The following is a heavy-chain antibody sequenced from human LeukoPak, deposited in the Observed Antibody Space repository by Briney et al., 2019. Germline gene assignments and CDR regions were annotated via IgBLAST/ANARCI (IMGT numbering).Heavy chain of an antibody. CDR1: GFTFSSYG. Sequence: GGSLRLSCAASGFTFSSYGMHWVRQAPGKGLEWVAVIWYDGSNKYYADSVKGRFTISRDNSKNTLYLQMNSLRAEDTAVYYCARDRTAMVTLSAFDIWGQGTMVTVSS. V-gene: IGHV3-33*01. D-gene: IGHD5-18*01. CDR3: ARDRTAMVTLSAFDI. J-gene: IGHJ3*02. CDR2: IWYDGSNK.